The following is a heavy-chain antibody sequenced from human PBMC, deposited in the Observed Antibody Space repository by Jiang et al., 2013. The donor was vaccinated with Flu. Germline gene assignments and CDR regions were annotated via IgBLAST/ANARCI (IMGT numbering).Heavy chain of an antibody. D-gene: IGHD3-22*01. CDR3: ARAPGRSGYYSY. J-gene: IGHJ4*02. CDR1: TSYA. V-gene: IGHV1-3*01. CDR2: INAGNGNT. Sequence: TSYAMHWVRQAPDQRLEWMGWINAGNGNTKYSQKSQGRVTITRDTSASTAYMELSSLRSEDTAVYYCARAPGRSGYYSYWGQGTLVTVSS.